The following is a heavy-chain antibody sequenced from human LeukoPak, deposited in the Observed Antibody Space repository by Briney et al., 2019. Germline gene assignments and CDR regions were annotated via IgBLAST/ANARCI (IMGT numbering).Heavy chain of an antibody. V-gene: IGHV3-33*01. CDR3: ARGDTVTTEYYYGMDV. D-gene: IGHD4-17*01. CDR2: IWYDGSNK. Sequence: PGGSLRLSCAASGFTFSSYGMHWVRQAPGKGLEWVAVIWYDGSNKYYADSVKGRFTISRDNSKNTLYPQMNSLRAEDTAVYYCARGDTVTTEYYYGMDVWGQGTTVTVSS. CDR1: GFTFSSYG. J-gene: IGHJ6*02.